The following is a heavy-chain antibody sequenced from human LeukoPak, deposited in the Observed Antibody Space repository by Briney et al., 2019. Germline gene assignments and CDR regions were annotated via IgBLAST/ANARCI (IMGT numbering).Heavy chain of an antibody. Sequence: GGSLRLSCAASGFTFSDYYMSWIRQAPGRGLEWVSYISRRGSTIYYADSVKGRVTISRDNAKTSLYLQMNSLRAEDTAVYYCARAPTTKAGTKHYYYYGMDVWGQGTTVTVSS. J-gene: IGHJ6*02. D-gene: IGHD1-1*01. V-gene: IGHV3-11*01. CDR2: ISRRGSTI. CDR3: ARAPTTKAGTKHYYYYGMDV. CDR1: GFTFSDYY.